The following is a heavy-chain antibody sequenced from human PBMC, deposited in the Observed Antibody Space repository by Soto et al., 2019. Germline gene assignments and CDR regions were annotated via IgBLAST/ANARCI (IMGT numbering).Heavy chain of an antibody. CDR1: GYSFTRYW. CDR2: IDPSDTYT. Sequence: GASLKISCKASGYSFTRYWISWVRQMPGKGLEWMGRIDPSDTYTNYSPSFQGHVTISADKSISTAYLQWSSLKASDTAMYYCARSIAARGGVDYYYYYGMDVLGQGTTVTVSS. CDR3: ARSIAARGGVDYYYYYGMDV. V-gene: IGHV5-10-1*01. J-gene: IGHJ6*02. D-gene: IGHD6-6*01.